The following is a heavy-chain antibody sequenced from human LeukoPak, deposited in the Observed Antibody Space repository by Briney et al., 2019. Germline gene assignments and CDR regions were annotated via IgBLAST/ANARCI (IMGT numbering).Heavy chain of an antibody. J-gene: IGHJ4*02. Sequence: SETLSLTCAVYGGSFSGYYWSWIRQPPGKGLEWIGEINHSGSTNYNPSLKSRVTISVDTSKNQFSLKLSSVTAADTAVYYCARGGKQRDFGYWGQGTLVTVSS. CDR3: ARGGKQRDFGY. CDR2: INHSGST. CDR1: GGSFSGYY. V-gene: IGHV4-34*01. D-gene: IGHD5-18*01.